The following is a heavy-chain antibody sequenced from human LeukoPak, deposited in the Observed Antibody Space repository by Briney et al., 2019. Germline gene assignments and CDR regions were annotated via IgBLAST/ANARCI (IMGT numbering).Heavy chain of an antibody. CDR2: ITYDGNNK. CDR1: GFTFSNYA. Sequence: GGSLRLSCAASGFTFSNYAMHWARQAPGKGLEWVAVITYDGNNKYYADSVKGRFTISRDNSKDTLYVQMNSLRTEDTAVYYCASKVLPSADQGLGYWGQGTLVTVSS. D-gene: IGHD2-2*01. CDR3: ASKVLPSADQGLGY. J-gene: IGHJ4*02. V-gene: IGHV3-30-3*01.